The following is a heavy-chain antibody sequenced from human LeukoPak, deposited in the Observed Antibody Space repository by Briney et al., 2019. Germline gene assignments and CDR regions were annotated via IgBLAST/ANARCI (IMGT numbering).Heavy chain of an antibody. CDR3: ARGVGNYRYYFDY. J-gene: IGHJ4*02. D-gene: IGHD3-22*01. Sequence: PGGSLRLSCAASGFTVSSNYMSWVRQAPGKGLEWVSVIYSGGSTYYADSVKGRFTISRDNSKNTLYLQMNSLRAEDTAVYYCARGVGNYRYYFDYWGQGTLVTVSS. V-gene: IGHV3-66*01. CDR2: IYSGGST. CDR1: GFTVSSNY.